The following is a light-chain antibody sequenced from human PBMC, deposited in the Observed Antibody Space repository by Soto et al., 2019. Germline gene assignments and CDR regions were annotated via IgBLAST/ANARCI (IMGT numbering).Light chain of an antibody. V-gene: IGKV3-15*01. CDR3: QQYNNWPPLFS. CDR1: QGISSN. J-gene: IGKJ3*01. Sequence: EIVMTQSPVTLSVSPGERATLSCRASQGISSNLAWYQQKPGQAPRLLIYGASMRATGIPARFSGSGSGTEFTLTISRLQSEDFAVYYCQQYNNWPPLFSFGPGTKVDIK. CDR2: GAS.